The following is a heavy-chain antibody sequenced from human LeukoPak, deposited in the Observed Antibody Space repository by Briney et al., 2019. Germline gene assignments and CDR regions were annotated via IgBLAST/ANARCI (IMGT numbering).Heavy chain of an antibody. V-gene: IGHV3-30*03. CDR3: ASVRLDYDSSGYPY. CDR2: ISYDGSNK. J-gene: IGHJ4*02. D-gene: IGHD3-22*01. CDR1: GFTFSDYY. Sequence: PGGSLRLSCAASGFTFSDYYMSWIRQAPGKGLEWVAVISYDGSNKYYADSVKGRFTISRDNSKNTLYLQMNSLRAEDTAVYYCASVRLDYDSSGYPYWGQGTLVTVSS.